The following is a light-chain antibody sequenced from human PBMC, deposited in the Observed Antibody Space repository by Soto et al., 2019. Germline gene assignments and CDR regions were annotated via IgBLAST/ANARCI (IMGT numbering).Light chain of an antibody. CDR3: IQVFNDPWT. V-gene: IGKV1-6*01. CDR1: QGIRTY. CDR2: SAS. J-gene: IGKJ1*01. Sequence: AIQMTQSPSSLSASVGDRATITCRASQGIRTYLGWYQQKPGKAPKLLIYSASSLQSGVPSRFTGTASGTDFTLTISSLKPEDFATYNCIQVFNDPWTFGQGTRWKSN.